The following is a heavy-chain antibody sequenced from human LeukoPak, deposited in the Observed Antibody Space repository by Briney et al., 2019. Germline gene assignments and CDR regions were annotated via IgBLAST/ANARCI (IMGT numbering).Heavy chain of an antibody. J-gene: IGHJ6*02. V-gene: IGHV4-39*01. CDR1: GGSISSSSYY. Sequence: SETLSLTCTVSGGSISSSSYYWGWIRQPPGKGLEWIGSIYYSGSTYYNPSLKSRVTISVDTSKNQFSLKLSSVTAADTAVYFCARTRISYYYGMDGWGQGTTVTVSS. CDR3: ARTRISYYYGMDG. CDR2: IYYSGST.